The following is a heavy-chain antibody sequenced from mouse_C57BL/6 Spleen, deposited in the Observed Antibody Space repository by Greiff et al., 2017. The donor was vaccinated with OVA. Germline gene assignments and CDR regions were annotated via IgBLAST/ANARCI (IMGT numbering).Heavy chain of an antibody. J-gene: IGHJ2*01. V-gene: IGHV1-55*01. CDR3: GGHYYGSAYYFDY. D-gene: IGHD1-1*01. CDR1: GYTFTSYW. Sequence: QVQLQQPGAELVKPGASVKMSCKASGYTFTSYWITWVKQRPGQGLAWIGDIYPGSGSTNYNEKFKSKATLTVDTSSSTAYMQLSSLTSEDSAVYYCGGHYYGSAYYFDYWGQGTTLTVSS. CDR2: IYPGSGST.